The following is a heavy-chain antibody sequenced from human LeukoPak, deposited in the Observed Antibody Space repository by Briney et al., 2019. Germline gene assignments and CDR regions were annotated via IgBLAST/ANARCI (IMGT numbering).Heavy chain of an antibody. J-gene: IGHJ4*02. CDR1: GYSFTSYY. Sequence: ASVKVSCKASGYSFTSYYMHWVRRAPGQGLEWMGIINPSAGSTSFAQKFQGRVTMTRGTSTSTVYMELSSLRSEDTAVYYCARDNRGYSYGSFDYWGQGTLVTVSS. D-gene: IGHD5-18*01. CDR3: ARDNRGYSYGSFDY. V-gene: IGHV1-46*03. CDR2: INPSAGST.